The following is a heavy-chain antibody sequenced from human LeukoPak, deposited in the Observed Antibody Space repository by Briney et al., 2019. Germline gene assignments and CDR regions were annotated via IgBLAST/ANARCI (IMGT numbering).Heavy chain of an antibody. Sequence: GGSLRLSCAASGFTFSSYGMHWVRQAPGKGLEWVAFIRYDGSNKYYADSVKGRFTISRDNSKNTLYLQMNSLRAEDTAVYYCARTANWGSSRAFDIWGQGTMVTVSS. V-gene: IGHV3-30*02. D-gene: IGHD7-27*01. CDR1: GFTFSSYG. CDR3: ARTANWGSSRAFDI. CDR2: IRYDGSNK. J-gene: IGHJ3*02.